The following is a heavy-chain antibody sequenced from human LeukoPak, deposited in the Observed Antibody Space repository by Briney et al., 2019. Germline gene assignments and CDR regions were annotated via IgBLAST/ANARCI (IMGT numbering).Heavy chain of an antibody. CDR1: GGSISSSSSY. CDR3: ARTGRYYDSSGYYYSNDY. V-gene: IGHV4-39*07. Sequence: SETLSLTCTVSGGSISSSSSYWGWIRQPPGKGLEWIAIIYYSGHTNYNPSLKGRVTISVDTSKNQFSLKLSSVTAADTAVYYCARTGRYYDSSGYYYSNDYWGQGTLVTVSS. D-gene: IGHD3-22*01. J-gene: IGHJ4*02. CDR2: IYYSGHT.